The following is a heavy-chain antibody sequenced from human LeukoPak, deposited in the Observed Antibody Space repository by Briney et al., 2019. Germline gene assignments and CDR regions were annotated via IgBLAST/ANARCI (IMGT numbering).Heavy chain of an antibody. CDR2: IYYSGST. Sequence: LETLSLTCTVSGGSISSSSCYWGWIRQPPGEGLGRIGSIYYSGSTNYNPSLKSRVTISVDTSKNQFSLKLSSVTAADTAVYYCASPMAWAHNRRDSDYWGLGTLVTVSS. V-gene: IGHV4-39*07. CDR3: ASPMAWAHNRRDSDY. J-gene: IGHJ4*02. D-gene: IGHD5-24*01. CDR1: GGSISSSSCY.